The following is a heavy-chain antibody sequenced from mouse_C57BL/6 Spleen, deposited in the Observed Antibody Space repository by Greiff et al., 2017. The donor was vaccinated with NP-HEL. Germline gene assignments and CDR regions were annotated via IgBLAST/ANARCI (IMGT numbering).Heavy chain of an antibody. CDR3: ARIPYYSNYDAMDY. CDR1: GFTFSDYG. V-gene: IGHV5-17*01. J-gene: IGHJ4*01. Sequence: DVKLVESGGGLVKPGGSLKLSCAASGFTFSDYGMHWVRQAPEKGLEWVAYISSGSSTIYYADKVKGRFTISRDNAKTTLFLQMTSLRSEDTAMYYCARIPYYSNYDAMDYWGQGTSVTVSS. CDR2: ISSGSSTI. D-gene: IGHD2-5*01.